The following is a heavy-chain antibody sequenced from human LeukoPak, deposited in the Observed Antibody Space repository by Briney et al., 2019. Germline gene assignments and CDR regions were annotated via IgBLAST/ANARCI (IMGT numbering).Heavy chain of an antibody. D-gene: IGHD6-19*01. J-gene: IGHJ6*02. V-gene: IGHV3-33*01. CDR2: IWFDGTNK. Sequence: PGGSRRLSCSASGFTFSTYGMHWVRQAPGKGLEWVAVIWFDGTNKYYVDSVKGRFTISRGNSKNTLYLQMNSLRAEDTAVYYCARVRTVAHGMDVWGQGTTVTVSS. CDR3: ARVRTVAHGMDV. CDR1: GFTFSTYG.